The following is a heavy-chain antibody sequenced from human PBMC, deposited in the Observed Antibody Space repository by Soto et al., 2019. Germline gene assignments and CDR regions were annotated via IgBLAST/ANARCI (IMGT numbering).Heavy chain of an antibody. V-gene: IGHV1-69*13. Sequence: GASVKVSCKASGGTFSSYAISWVRQAPGQGLEWMGGIIPIFGTANYAQKFQGRVTITADESTSTAYMELSSLRSEDTAVYYCARPKGGAAAGTNYYYHGMDVWGQGTTVTVSS. J-gene: IGHJ6*02. CDR3: ARPKGGAAAGTNYYYHGMDV. CDR2: IIPIFGTA. CDR1: GGTFSSYA. D-gene: IGHD6-13*01.